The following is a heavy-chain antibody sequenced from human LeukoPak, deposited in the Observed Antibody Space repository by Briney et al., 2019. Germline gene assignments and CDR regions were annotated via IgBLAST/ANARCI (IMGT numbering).Heavy chain of an antibody. Sequence: PGRSLRLSCAASGFTFSSYGMHWVRQAPGKGLEWVAFIRYDGSNKYYADSVKGRFTISRDNSKNTLYLQMNSLRAEDTAVYYCAKVPTTVTFYYYYYGMDVWGQGTTVTVSS. J-gene: IGHJ6*02. CDR3: AKVPTTVTFYYYYYGMDV. V-gene: IGHV3-30*02. D-gene: IGHD4-17*01. CDR1: GFTFSSYG. CDR2: IRYDGSNK.